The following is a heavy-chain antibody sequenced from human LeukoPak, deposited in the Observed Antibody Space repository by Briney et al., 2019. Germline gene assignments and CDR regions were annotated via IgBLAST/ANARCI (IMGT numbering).Heavy chain of an antibody. CDR3: ARHGLGSSWFGFDY. CDR1: GYTFTTNW. J-gene: IGHJ4*02. V-gene: IGHV5-51*01. D-gene: IGHD6-13*01. CDR2: IYPGDSDP. Sequence: GESLKISCKGSGYTFTTNWIGWVRQMPGKGLEWVGIIYPGDSDPRYSPSFQGQVTISADKSISTAYLQWSSLKASDSAMYYCARHGLGSSWFGFDYWGQGTLVTVSS.